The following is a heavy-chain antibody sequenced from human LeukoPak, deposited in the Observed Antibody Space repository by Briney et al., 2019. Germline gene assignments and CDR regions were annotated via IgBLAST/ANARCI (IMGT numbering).Heavy chain of an antibody. CDR1: GFTFSSYV. CDR3: ARDPNASGWYGRLDY. CDR2: IAYDGSNK. Sequence: GGSLRLSCAASGFTFSSYVMHWVRQAPGKGLEWVAGIAYDGSNKYYADSVKGRFTISRDNSKNTMYLQMNSLRTEDTAIYYCARDPNASGWYGRLDYWGQGTLVTVSS. V-gene: IGHV3-30*04. J-gene: IGHJ4*02. D-gene: IGHD6-19*01.